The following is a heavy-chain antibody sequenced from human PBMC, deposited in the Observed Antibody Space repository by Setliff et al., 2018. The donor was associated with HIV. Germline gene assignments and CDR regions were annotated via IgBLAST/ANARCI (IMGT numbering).Heavy chain of an antibody. J-gene: IGHJ4*02. Sequence: SETLSLTCTVSGGSISSSSYYWGWIRQSTGKGLEWIGSMYYGGSTFYNPSLKSRVTISEDMSKNQVSLKLSSMTAADTAIYYCARGLYYDSKSLDYWGQGTLVNVSS. CDR1: GGSISSSSYY. V-gene: IGHV4-39*07. CDR3: ARGLYYDSKSLDY. D-gene: IGHD3-22*01. CDR2: MYYGGST.